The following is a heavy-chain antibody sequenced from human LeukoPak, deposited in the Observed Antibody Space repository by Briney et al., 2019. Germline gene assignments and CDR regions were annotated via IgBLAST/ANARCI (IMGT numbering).Heavy chain of an antibody. Sequence: AASVKVSCKVSGYTFTSYYMHWMRQAPGQGPEWMGIINPRGGSTDYSKKFQDRLTMTSDTSTSTVYMELSSLRSEDTAVYFCARVGVTAATADYWGQGTLVTASS. CDR1: GYTFTSYY. CDR2: INPRGGST. J-gene: IGHJ4*02. CDR3: ARVGVTAATADY. D-gene: IGHD6-25*01. V-gene: IGHV1-46*01.